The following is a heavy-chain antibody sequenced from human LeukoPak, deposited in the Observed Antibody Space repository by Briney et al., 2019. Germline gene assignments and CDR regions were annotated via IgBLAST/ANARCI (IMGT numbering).Heavy chain of an antibody. CDR1: GGSISSSNYY. CDR2: INYGGTT. Sequence: SETLSLTCTVSGGSISSSNYYWSWIRQPRGKELECIVTINYGGTTYYNPSLKSRVTISVDTSKNQFSLRLSSVTAADTAVYLCARYVLYGSGKYYFDYWGQGSLVTVSS. V-gene: IGHV4-39*01. D-gene: IGHD3-10*01. CDR3: ARYVLYGSGKYYFDY. J-gene: IGHJ4*02.